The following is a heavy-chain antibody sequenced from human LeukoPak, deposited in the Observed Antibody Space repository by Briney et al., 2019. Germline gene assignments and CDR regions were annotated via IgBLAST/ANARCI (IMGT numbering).Heavy chain of an antibody. CDR3: AKGAPYSNYYPSYYYYMDV. V-gene: IGHV3-23*01. CDR2: ISTSGANT. CDR1: GFAFSSYA. Sequence: GGSLRLSCAASGFAFSSYAMNWVRQAPGKGLEWVSRISTSGANTYYADSVKGRFTISRDNSKNTLYLQMNSLRAEDTAVYYCAKGAPYSNYYPSYYYYMDVWGKGTMVTVSS. J-gene: IGHJ6*03. D-gene: IGHD4-11*01.